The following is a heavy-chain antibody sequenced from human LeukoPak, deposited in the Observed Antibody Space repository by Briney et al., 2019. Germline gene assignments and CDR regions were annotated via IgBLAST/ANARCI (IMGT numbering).Heavy chain of an antibody. CDR3: RFYTSGSDY. J-gene: IGHJ4*02. D-gene: IGHD3-22*01. Sequence: GGSLRLSCEVFGFTFSTSVMSWVRQAPGKGLEWVSAIRASDDTTYYVDSVKGRFTVSRDNSKNTLYLQMNSLRVEDTAVYYCRFYTSGSDYWGQGTLVSVSS. CDR1: GFTFSTSV. V-gene: IGHV3-23*01. CDR2: IRASDDTT.